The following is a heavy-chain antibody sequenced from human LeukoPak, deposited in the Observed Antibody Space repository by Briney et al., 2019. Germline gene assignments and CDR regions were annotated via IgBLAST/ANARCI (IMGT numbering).Heavy chain of an antibody. CDR1: GFTFSSYG. V-gene: IGHV3-33*01. Sequence: HPGRSLRLSCAASGFTFSSYGMHWVRQAPGKGLEWVAVIWYDGSNKYYADSVKGRFTISRDNSENTLYLQMNSLRAEDTAVYYCARVPAGPGYYYGMDVWGQGTTVTVSS. CDR3: ARVPAGPGYYYGMDV. D-gene: IGHD6-19*01. J-gene: IGHJ6*02. CDR2: IWYDGSNK.